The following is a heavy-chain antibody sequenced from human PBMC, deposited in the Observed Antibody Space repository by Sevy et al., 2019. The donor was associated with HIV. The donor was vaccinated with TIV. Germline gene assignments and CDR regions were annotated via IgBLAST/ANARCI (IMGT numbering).Heavy chain of an antibody. V-gene: IGHV1-24*01. CDR2: FDPEDGET. Sequence: ASVKVSCKVSGYILTELSMHWVRQAPGKGLEWMGGFDPEDGETVYAQKFQGRVTMTEDTSTDTAYMELSSLRSEDTAVYYCATRGRCELRRFDAFDIWGQGTMVTVSS. CDR3: ATRGRCELRRFDAFDI. CDR1: GYILTELS. J-gene: IGHJ3*02. D-gene: IGHD1-26*01.